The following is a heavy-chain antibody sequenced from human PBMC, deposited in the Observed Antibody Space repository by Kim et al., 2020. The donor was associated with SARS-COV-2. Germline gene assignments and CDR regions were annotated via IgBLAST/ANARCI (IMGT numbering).Heavy chain of an antibody. CDR3: TTGTTVGTYNTDY. CDR1: GVTFSNTW. D-gene: IGHD1-1*01. J-gene: IGHJ4*02. CDR2: ISRKSDGETR. V-gene: IGHV3-15*01. Sequence: GGSLRLSCAVSGVTFSNTWMSWVRQAPGKGLEWVGRISRKSDGETRDYGPAVSGRFIISRDDSKNTVYLQMNGLKTEDTAVYYCTTGTTVGTYNTDYWGQGTLVIVSS.